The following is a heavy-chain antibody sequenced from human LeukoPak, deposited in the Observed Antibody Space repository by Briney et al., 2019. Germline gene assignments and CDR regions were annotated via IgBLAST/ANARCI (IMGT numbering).Heavy chain of an antibody. CDR2: IKSKTDGGTT. V-gene: IGHV3-15*01. CDR1: GFTFSNAW. J-gene: IGHJ6*02. CDR3: TTPSMVRGPIPDYGMDV. Sequence: GGSLRLSCAASGFTFSNAWMSWVRQAPGKGLEWVGRIKSKTDGGTTDYAAPVKGRFTISRDDSKNTLYLQMSSLKTEDTAVYYCTTPSMVRGPIPDYGMDVWGQGTTVTVSS. D-gene: IGHD3-10*01.